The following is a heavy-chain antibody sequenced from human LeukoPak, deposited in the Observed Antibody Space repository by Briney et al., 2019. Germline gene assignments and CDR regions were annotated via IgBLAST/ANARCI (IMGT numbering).Heavy chain of an antibody. CDR2: ISSSGSTI. V-gene: IGHV3-11*01. J-gene: IGHJ6*02. CDR1: GFTFSDYY. D-gene: IGHD3-22*01. Sequence: GGSLRLSCAAYGFTFSDYYMSWIRQAPGKGLEWVSYISSSGSTIYYADSVKGRFSISRDNAKHSLYLQMNSLRAEDTAVYYWAGEYYYDSSGYYSYYGMDVWGQGTTVTVSS. CDR3: AGEYYYDSSGYYSYYGMDV.